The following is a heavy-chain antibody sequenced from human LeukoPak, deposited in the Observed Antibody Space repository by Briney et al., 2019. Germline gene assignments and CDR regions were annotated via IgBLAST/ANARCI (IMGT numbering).Heavy chain of an antibody. J-gene: IGHJ4*02. CDR2: IKEDGNEK. CDR1: GFTFSASW. Sequence: GGSLRLSCTASGFTFSASWMSWVRQAPGKGLEWVANIKEDGNEKCYVDSVKGRFTISRDNAKNSLYLQMNSLRADDTAVYYCVKDRLRFSYWGPGTLVTVSS. D-gene: IGHD3-16*01. CDR3: VKDRLRFSY. V-gene: IGHV3-7*03.